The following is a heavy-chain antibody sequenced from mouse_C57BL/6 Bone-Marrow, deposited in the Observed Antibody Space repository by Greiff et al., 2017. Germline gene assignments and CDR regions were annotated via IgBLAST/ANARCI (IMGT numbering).Heavy chain of an antibody. J-gene: IGHJ3*01. V-gene: IGHV1-19*01. D-gene: IGHD2-1*01. CDR2: INPYNGGT. CDR1: GYTFTDYY. Sequence: VQLQQSGPVLVKPGASVKMSCKASGYTFTDYYMNWVKQSHGKSLEWIGVINPYNGGTSYTQKFKGKATLTVDKSSSTAYMELNSLTSEDSAVYYCARVYSPFAYWGQGTLVTVSA. CDR3: ARVYSPFAY.